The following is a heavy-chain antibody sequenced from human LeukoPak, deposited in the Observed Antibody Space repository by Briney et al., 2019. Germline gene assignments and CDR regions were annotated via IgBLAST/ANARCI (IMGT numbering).Heavy chain of an antibody. CDR2: ITSSSSYI. CDR3: ARDPYSGNYGAYYYYYMDV. CDR1: GFTFSSYG. J-gene: IGHJ6*03. D-gene: IGHD1-26*01. Sequence: GGSLRLSCAASGFTFSSYGMSWVRQAPGKGLEWVSSITSSSSYIYYADSVKGRFTISRDNAKNSLYLQMDSLRVEDTAEYYCARDPYSGNYGAYYYYYMDVWGKGTTVTVSS. V-gene: IGHV3-21*06.